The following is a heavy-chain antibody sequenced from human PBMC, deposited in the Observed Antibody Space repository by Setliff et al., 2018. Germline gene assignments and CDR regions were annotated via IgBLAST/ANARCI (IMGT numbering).Heavy chain of an antibody. CDR2: INHSGST. D-gene: IGHD3-22*01. J-gene: IGHJ5*02. Sequence: LSLTCAVYGGSFSTYYWIWIRQPPGKGLEWIGEINHSGSTNYNPSLKSRVTISVDTSKNQFSLKLSSVTAADTAVYYCARAGYYDSSGYYNWFDPWGQGTLVTVSS. V-gene: IGHV4-34*01. CDR1: GGSFSTYY. CDR3: ARAGYYDSSGYYNWFDP.